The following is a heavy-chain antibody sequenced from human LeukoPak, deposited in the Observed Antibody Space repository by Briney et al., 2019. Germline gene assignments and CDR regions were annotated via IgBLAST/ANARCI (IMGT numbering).Heavy chain of an antibody. J-gene: IGHJ4*02. CDR2: INQDESIK. CDR3: AGPASLYLGTEDQGFES. D-gene: IGHD2/OR15-2a*01. CDR1: GFTLSRFW. V-gene: IGHV3-7*01. Sequence: PGGSLSLSCAASGFTLSRFWMNWVRQAPGQGLEWVANINQDESIKTYVDYVKGRFTISRDNSKDLVYLQRNSLSAEDTVLYYCAGPASLYLGTEDQGFESWGQGTLVTVSS.